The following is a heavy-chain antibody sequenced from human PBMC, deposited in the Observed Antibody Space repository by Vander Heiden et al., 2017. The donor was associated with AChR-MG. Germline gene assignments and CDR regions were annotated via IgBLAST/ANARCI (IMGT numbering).Heavy chain of an antibody. J-gene: IGHJ3*02. D-gene: IGHD3-10*01. V-gene: IGHV3-21*01. Sequence: EVQLVESGGGLVKPGGSLRPPCAASGFTFSSYSMNWVRQAPGKGLEWVSSISSSSSYIYYADSVKGRFTISRDNAKNSLYLQVNSLRAEDTAVYYCARVGGSGNGAFDIWGQGTMVTVSS. CDR3: ARVGGSGNGAFDI. CDR1: GFTFSSYS. CDR2: ISSSSSYI.